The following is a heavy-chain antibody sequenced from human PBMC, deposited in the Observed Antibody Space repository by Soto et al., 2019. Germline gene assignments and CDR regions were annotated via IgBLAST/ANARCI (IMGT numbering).Heavy chain of an antibody. D-gene: IGHD4-4*01. CDR3: ARYDYNGYYFDY. J-gene: IGHJ4*02. V-gene: IGHV1-46*02. Sequence: GASVKVSCKASGYTFNNYYMHWVRQAPGQGHEWMGIINPSGGSTTYAQKFQGRVTMTRDTSTSTVYMELSSLRSEDTAVYYCARYDYNGYYFDYWGQGTLVTAPQ. CDR1: GYTFNNYY. CDR2: INPSGGST.